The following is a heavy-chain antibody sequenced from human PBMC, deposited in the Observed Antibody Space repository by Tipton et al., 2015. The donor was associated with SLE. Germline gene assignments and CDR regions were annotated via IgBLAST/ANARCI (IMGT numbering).Heavy chain of an antibody. CDR1: DGSIRSTNYY. CDR3: ARRHYSGPFDS. Sequence: TLSLTCTVSDGSIRSTNYYWGWIRQPPGKGLEWIGSIFYTGSTYYNPSLKSQVSFSIDTSKHQFSLKLNSVTAADTAVYYCARRHYSGPFDSWGQGPLVTVSS. D-gene: IGHD5-12*01. J-gene: IGHJ4*02. V-gene: IGHV4-39*07. CDR2: IFYTGST.